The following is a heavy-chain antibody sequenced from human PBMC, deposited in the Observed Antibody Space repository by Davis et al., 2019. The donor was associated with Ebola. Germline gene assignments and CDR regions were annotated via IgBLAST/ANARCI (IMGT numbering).Heavy chain of an antibody. J-gene: IGHJ3*01. D-gene: IGHD3-3*01. CDR1: GGSFSGYY. CDR2: INHSGST. V-gene: IGHV4-34*01. Sequence: PSETLSLTCAVYGGSFSGYYWSWIRQPPGKGLEWIGEINHSGSTNYNPSLKSRVTISVDTSKNQFSLKLSSVTAADTAVYYCARGPNYDFWTTWGQGTMVTVSS. CDR3: ARGPNYDFWTT.